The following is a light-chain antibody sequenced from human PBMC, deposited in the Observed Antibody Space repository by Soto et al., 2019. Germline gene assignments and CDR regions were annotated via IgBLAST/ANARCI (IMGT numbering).Light chain of an antibody. CDR1: QSVSNNY. J-gene: IGKJ1*01. CDR2: GAS. V-gene: IGKV3-20*01. Sequence: EIVLTQSPGTLSLSPEERATLSWRASQSVSNNYLAWYHQKPGRAPRLVIYGASSRATGIPDRFSGSGSGADFTLTISRLEPEDFAVYYCQQYGISPWTFGQGTRVEIK. CDR3: QQYGISPWT.